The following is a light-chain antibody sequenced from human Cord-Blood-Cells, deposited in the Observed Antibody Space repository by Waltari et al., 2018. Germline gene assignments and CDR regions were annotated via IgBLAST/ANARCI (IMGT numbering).Light chain of an antibody. J-gene: IGLJ2*01. V-gene: IGLV2-23*01. Sequence: QSALTQPASVSGSPGQSIPISCPGTSSDVGSYNLVSWYQQHPGKAPKLMIYEGSKRPSGVSNRFSGSKSGNTASLTISGLQAEDEADYYCCSYAGNVVFGGGTKLTVL. CDR2: EGS. CDR3: CSYAGNVV. CDR1: SSDVGSYNL.